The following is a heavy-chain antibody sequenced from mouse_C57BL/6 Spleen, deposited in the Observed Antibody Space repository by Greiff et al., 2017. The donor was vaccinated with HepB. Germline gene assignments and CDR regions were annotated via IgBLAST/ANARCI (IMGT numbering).Heavy chain of an antibody. CDR2: INPNNGGT. Sequence: EVQLQQSGPELVKPGASVKISCKASGYTFTDYYMNWVKQSHGKSLEWIGDINPNNGGTSYNQKFKGKATLTVDKSSSTAYMELRSLTSEDSAVYYCAREGGNYDPPFAYWGQGTLVTVSA. V-gene: IGHV1-26*01. J-gene: IGHJ3*01. D-gene: IGHD2-4*01. CDR1: GYTFTDYY. CDR3: AREGGNYDPPFAY.